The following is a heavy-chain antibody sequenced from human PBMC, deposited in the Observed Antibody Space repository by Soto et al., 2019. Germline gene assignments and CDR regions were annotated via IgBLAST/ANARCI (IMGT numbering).Heavy chain of an antibody. CDR2: ISGSGGST. V-gene: IGHV3-23*01. D-gene: IGHD3-9*01. Sequence: PRGSLRLSCAAAGFTFSSYAMSWVRQAPGKGLEWVSAISGSGGSTYYADSVKGRFTISRDNSKNTLYLQMNSLRAEDTAVYYYAKFPYYDIKKGYNWFDPWGQGTLVTVSS. CDR3: AKFPYYDIKKGYNWFDP. CDR1: GFTFSSYA. J-gene: IGHJ5*02.